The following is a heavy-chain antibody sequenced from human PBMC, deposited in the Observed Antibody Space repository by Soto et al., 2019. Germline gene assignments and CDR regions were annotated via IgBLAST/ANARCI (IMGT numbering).Heavy chain of an antibody. J-gene: IGHJ4*02. Sequence: HVQLLQSGGELKKPGASVKVSCNTSGFTFNTYFISWVRQTPGQGLEWMGWISPYNGNTKYGEKFKGRAHMTTDTITRTAYMELRNLRSDDTAVYYCARDTSNSFDYWGQGTLVTVSS. CDR2: ISPYNGNT. V-gene: IGHV1-18*01. CDR1: GFTFNTYF. CDR3: ARDTSNSFDY. D-gene: IGHD2-2*01.